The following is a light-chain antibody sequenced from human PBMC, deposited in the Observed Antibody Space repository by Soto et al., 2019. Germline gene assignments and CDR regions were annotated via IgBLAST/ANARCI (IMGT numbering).Light chain of an antibody. Sequence: EIVLTQSPGTLSLSPGERATLSCRASQSFSSYYLAWYQQKPGQAPRLLIYAASSRATGIPDRFSGGGSGRDFALTISRLEPEDFAVYYCQQCGSSPWTFGQGTKVEIK. CDR2: AAS. CDR1: QSFSSYY. J-gene: IGKJ1*01. CDR3: QQCGSSPWT. V-gene: IGKV3-20*01.